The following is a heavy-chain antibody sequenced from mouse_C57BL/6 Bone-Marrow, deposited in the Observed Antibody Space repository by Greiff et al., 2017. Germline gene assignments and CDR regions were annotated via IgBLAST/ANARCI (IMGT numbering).Heavy chain of an antibody. CDR1: GYTFTSYW. CDR3: ARDGLSTMVTPWFAY. J-gene: IGHJ3*01. Sequence: QVQLQQPGAELVMPGASVKLSCKASGYTFTSYWMHWVKQRPGQGLEWIGEIDPSDSYTNYNQKFKGKSTLTVDKSSSTAYMQLSSLTSEDSAVYYCARDGLSTMVTPWFAYWGQGTLVTVSA. CDR2: IDPSDSYT. D-gene: IGHD2-2*01. V-gene: IGHV1-69*01.